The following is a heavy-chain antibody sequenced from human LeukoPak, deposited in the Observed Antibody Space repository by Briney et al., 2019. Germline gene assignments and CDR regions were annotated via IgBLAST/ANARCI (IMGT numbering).Heavy chain of an antibody. CDR1: GYSFTSYD. Sequence: ASVKVSCMASGYSFTSYDINWVRQATGQGLEWMGWMNPNSGNTGSAQKFQSRVTMTRNTSISTAYMELSNRRSEDTAVYYCARRVAAGGTCMGYWGQGALVTVSS. CDR3: ARRVAAGGTCMGY. CDR2: MNPNSGNT. V-gene: IGHV1-8*01. J-gene: IGHJ4*02. D-gene: IGHD6-13*01.